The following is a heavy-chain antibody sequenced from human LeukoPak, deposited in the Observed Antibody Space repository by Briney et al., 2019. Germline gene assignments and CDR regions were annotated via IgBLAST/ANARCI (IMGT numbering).Heavy chain of an antibody. CDR1: GFTFSSYS. V-gene: IGHV3-48*02. J-gene: IGHJ4*02. D-gene: IGHD3-10*01. CDR3: VLGSPFDY. CDR2: ISSSSRSI. Sequence: GGSLRLSCAASGFTFSSYSMNWVRQAPGKGLEWVSYISSSSRSIYYADSVKGRFTISRDNANNSLSLQMNSLRDEDTAVYYCVLGSPFDYWGQGTLVTASS.